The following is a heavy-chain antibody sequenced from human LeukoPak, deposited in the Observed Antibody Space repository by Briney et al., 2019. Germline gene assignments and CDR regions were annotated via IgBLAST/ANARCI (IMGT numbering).Heavy chain of an antibody. CDR2: ISGSGNVI. J-gene: IGHJ4*02. CDR3: AKARYNNGWDYFDY. D-gene: IGHD6-19*01. Sequence: PGGSLRLSCAASGFTFGTSAMTWVRQAPGKGLEWVSSISGSGNVIYDSDSVKGRFSISRDNPKGTLYLQMNSLRAEDTATCFCAKARYNNGWDYFDYWGLGTLVTVSS. V-gene: IGHV3-23*01. CDR1: GFTFGTSA.